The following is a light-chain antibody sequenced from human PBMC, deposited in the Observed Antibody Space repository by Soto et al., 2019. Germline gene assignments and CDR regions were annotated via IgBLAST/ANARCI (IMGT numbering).Light chain of an antibody. J-gene: IGLJ2*01. Sequence: QSVLTQPASVSGSPGQSITISCTGTSSDVGGYNYVSWYQQNPGKAPKLMIYDVSNRPSGVSNRFSGSKSGNTASLTISGLQAEDEADYYCSSYTSSSTYVVFGGGTKLTVL. V-gene: IGLV2-14*01. CDR3: SSYTSSSTYVV. CDR2: DVS. CDR1: SSDVGGYNY.